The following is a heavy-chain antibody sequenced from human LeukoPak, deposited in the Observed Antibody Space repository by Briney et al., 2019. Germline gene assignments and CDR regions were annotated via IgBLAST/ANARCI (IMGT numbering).Heavy chain of an antibody. V-gene: IGHV1-18*01. CDR1: GYTFTSYV. CDR2: ISAYNGNT. J-gene: IGHJ5*02. CDR3: ARDYLTYYYDSSGLNWFDP. D-gene: IGHD3-22*01. Sequence: ASVKVSCKASGYTFTSYVISWVRQTPGQGLEWMGWISAYNGNTNYAQKLQGRVTMTTDTSTSTAYMELRSLRADDTAVYYCARDYLTYYYDSSGLNWFDPWGQGTLVTVSS.